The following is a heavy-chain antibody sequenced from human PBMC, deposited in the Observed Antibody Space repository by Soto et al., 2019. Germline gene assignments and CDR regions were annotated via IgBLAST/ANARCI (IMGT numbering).Heavy chain of an antibody. D-gene: IGHD4-17*01. J-gene: IGHJ4*02. CDR1: GGMMRHCC. CDR2: IFASGRT. V-gene: IGHV4-4*07. Sequence: SEELPHPNGVSGGMMRHCCWSWCRQLAGKGLEWIGRIFASGRTNYNPSLQSRVTMSVDTSKNQFSLTMTSLAAADTAVYYCTICTRETTAPFHWGVG. CDR3: TICTRETTAPFH.